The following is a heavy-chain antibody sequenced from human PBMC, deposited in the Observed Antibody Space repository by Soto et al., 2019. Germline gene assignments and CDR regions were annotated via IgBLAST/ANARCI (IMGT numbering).Heavy chain of an antibody. CDR2: ESYEGSIK. D-gene: IGHD6-19*01. J-gene: IGHJ6*02. CDR1: GFTFSVYG. Sequence: GGSLRLSCAASGFTFSVYGMHWVRQAPGKRLERVALESYEGSIKYYADSVKGRFTISRDNSKNTLYLQMNSLRVEDTAVYYCAKDGSHLAVAGTSPTSYFYGLAVWGQGTTVTVSS. V-gene: IGHV3-30*18. CDR3: AKDGSHLAVAGTSPTSYFYGLAV.